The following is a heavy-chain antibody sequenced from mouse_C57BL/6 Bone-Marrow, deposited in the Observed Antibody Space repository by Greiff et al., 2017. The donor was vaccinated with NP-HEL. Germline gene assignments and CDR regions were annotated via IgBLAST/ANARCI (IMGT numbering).Heavy chain of an antibody. CDR2: IDPSDSYT. D-gene: IGHD3-3*01. Sequence: QVQLQQPGAELVRPGTSVKLSCKASGYTFTSYWMHWVKQRPGQGLEWIGVIDPSDSYTNYNQKFKGKATLPVDTSSSTAYMQLSSLTSEDAAVYYCARRSCYFDYWGQGTTLTVSS. CDR1: GYTFTSYW. V-gene: IGHV1-59*01. J-gene: IGHJ2*01. CDR3: ARRSCYFDY.